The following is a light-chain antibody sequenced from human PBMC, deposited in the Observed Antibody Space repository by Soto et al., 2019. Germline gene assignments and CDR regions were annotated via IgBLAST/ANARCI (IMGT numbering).Light chain of an antibody. V-gene: IGLV2-14*01. CDR2: DVS. J-gene: IGLJ2*01. Sequence: QSALTLSASVSGSPGQSITIPCTGTSSDVGGYNYVSWYQQHPGKAPKLMIYDVSNRPSGVSNRFSGSKSGNTASLTISGLQAEDEADYYCSSYTSSSTLVFGGGTKVTVL. CDR1: SSDVGGYNY. CDR3: SSYTSSSTLV.